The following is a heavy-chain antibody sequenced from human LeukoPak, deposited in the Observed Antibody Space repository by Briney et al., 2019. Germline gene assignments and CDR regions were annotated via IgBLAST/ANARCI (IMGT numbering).Heavy chain of an antibody. Sequence: QSGGSLRLSCAASGFTFSSYALSWVRQAPGKGLEWVSIIPSSGGNTYYADSVKGRFTISRDNSKNTLYLQMNSLRAEDTAVYFCAKDGGELLFYFDYWGQGTLVTVSS. D-gene: IGHD1-26*01. J-gene: IGHJ4*02. CDR2: IPSSGGNT. V-gene: IGHV3-23*01. CDR1: GFTFSSYA. CDR3: AKDGGELLFYFDY.